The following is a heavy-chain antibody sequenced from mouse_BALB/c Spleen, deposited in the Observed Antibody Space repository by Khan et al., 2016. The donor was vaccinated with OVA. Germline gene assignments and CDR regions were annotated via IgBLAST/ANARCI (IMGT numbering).Heavy chain of an antibody. Sequence: EVQLQESGAELVKPGASVKLSCTPSGFNIKDTYMHWVKQGPEQGLEWIGRIDPANGNTKYDPKFQGKATITADTSSNTAFLQLSSLTSEDTAVYYCALIYYGNFIYFDYWGQGTTLTVSS. CDR3: ALIYYGNFIYFDY. V-gene: IGHV14-3*02. D-gene: IGHD2-1*01. J-gene: IGHJ2*01. CDR2: IDPANGNT. CDR1: GFNIKDTY.